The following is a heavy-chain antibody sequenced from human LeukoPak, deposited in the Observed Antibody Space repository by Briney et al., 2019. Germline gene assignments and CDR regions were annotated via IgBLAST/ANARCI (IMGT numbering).Heavy chain of an antibody. CDR2: IKSDGSHT. V-gene: IGHV3-74*01. Sequence: GGSLRLSCAASEFTFNNYWMHWVRQAPGKGLVWVSRIKSDGSHTDYADSVKGRFTISRDNSKNMLYLQMNSLRAEDTAVYYCAKVSGRIQIWPQPFGDGMDVWGQGTTVTVSS. J-gene: IGHJ6*02. CDR1: EFTFNNYW. CDR3: AKVSGRIQIWPQPFGDGMDV. D-gene: IGHD3-10*01.